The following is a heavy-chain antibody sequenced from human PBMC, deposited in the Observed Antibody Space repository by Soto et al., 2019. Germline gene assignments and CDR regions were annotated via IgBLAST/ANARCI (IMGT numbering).Heavy chain of an antibody. Sequence: QLQLQESGPGMVKPSETLSLTCTVSGGSISSSSYYWRWIRQPPGKGLKWIGSIYYSGHTYYNPCLTSLRTISVVPAKTQFSMQLSTVTAADTAVYYCARRGAGYQLLGWFDTWGQGTLVTVS. J-gene: IGHJ5*02. CDR3: ARRGAGYQLLGWFDT. CDR1: GGSISSSSYY. CDR2: IYYSGHT. V-gene: IGHV4-39*01. D-gene: IGHD2-2*01.